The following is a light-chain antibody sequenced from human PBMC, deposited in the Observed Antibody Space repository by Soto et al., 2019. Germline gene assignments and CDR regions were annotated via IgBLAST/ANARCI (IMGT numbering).Light chain of an antibody. CDR2: DAS. CDR1: QTVRNNY. J-gene: IGKJ4*01. CDR3: QQYGSSPLT. Sequence: ELVVAQSPGTLSLSPVERATLSCRASQTVRNNYLAWYQQKPGQAPRLLIYDASSRATGIPDRFSGGGSGTDFTLTISRLEPEDFAVYYCQQYGSSPLTFGGGTKVDIK. V-gene: IGKV3-20*01.